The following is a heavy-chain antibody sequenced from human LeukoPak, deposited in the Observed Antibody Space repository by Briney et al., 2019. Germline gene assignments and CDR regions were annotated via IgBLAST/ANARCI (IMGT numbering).Heavy chain of an antibody. Sequence: PSETLSLTCTVSGGSISGYYWSWIRQSPGKRLEWIAYISFTGNTNYNPSLKSRVTISLDTSKTHFSLTLSSLTAADTAVYYCARSPPGWYYDNSGQYYFDAWGQGALVTVSS. CDR2: ISFTGNT. CDR3: ARSPPGWYYDNSGQYYFDA. J-gene: IGHJ4*02. CDR1: GGSISGYY. V-gene: IGHV4-59*08. D-gene: IGHD3-22*01.